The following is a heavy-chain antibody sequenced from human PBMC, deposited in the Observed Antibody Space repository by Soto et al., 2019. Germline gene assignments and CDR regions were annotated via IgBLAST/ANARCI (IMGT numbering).Heavy chain of an antibody. CDR1: GGSISSYY. D-gene: IGHD3-22*01. V-gene: IGHV4-59*01. CDR3: ARSNYYDSSGYYYQSGMDV. J-gene: IGHJ6*02. CDR2: IYYSGST. Sequence: SETLSLTCTVSGGSISSYYWSWIRQPPGKGLEWIGYIYYSGSTNYNPSLKSRVTISVDTSKNQFSLKLSSVTAADTAVYYCARSNYYDSSGYYYQSGMDVWGQGTTVTVSS.